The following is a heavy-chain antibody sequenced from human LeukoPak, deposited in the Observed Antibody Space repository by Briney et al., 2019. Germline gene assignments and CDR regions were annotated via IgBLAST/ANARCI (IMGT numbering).Heavy chain of an antibody. V-gene: IGHV3-30*04. D-gene: IGHD6-19*01. CDR1: GFTFSSYA. CDR3: SRAAGAVAGFVHVDY. Sequence: PGGSLRLSCGASGFTFSSYAMQWVRQAPGKGLEWVAVISYDGSNQYYADSVKGRFTISRDNSKNTLYLQVHSLRAEDTAVYYCSRAAGAVAGFVHVDYWGQGTLVTVSS. J-gene: IGHJ4*02. CDR2: ISYDGSNQ.